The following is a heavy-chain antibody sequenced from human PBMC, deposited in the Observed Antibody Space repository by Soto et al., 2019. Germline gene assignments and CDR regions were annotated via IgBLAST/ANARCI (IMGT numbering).Heavy chain of an antibody. CDR3: ARGGGVAVRPHDYYYGMDV. CDR1: VFSVSNNY. D-gene: IGHD6-6*01. Sequence: EVQLVESGGGLIQPGGSLRLSCVASVFSVSNNYMSWVRQAPGKGLEWVSVIYSDGSTYYADSVKGRFTISRDNSRNTVXXQTNSLRAEDTAVYYCARGGGVAVRPHDYYYGMDVWGQGTTVTVSS. CDR2: IYSDGST. V-gene: IGHV3-53*01. J-gene: IGHJ6*02.